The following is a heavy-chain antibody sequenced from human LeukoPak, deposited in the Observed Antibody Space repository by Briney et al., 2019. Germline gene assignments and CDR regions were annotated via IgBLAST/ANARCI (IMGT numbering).Heavy chain of an antibody. Sequence: PSETLSLTCTVSGGYISSSSYYWGWIRQPPGKGLEWIGSIYYSGSTYYNPSLKSRVTISVDTSKNQFSLKLSSVTAADTAVYYCARDLLPNYYGSGRSEDYWGQGTLVTVSS. J-gene: IGHJ4*02. CDR2: IYYSGST. D-gene: IGHD3-10*01. V-gene: IGHV4-39*07. CDR3: ARDLLPNYYGSGRSEDY. CDR1: GGYISSSSYY.